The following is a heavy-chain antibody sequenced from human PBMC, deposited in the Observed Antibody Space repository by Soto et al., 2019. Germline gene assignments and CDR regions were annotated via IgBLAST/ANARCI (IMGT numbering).Heavy chain of an antibody. CDR1: GFTFSSYA. V-gene: IGHV3-23*01. Sequence: GGSLRLSCAASGFTFSSYAMSWVRQAPGKGLEWVSAISGSGGSTYYADSVKGRFIISRDNSKNTLYLQMNSLRAEDTAVYYCAKDPLYSSSPNWFDPWGQGTLVTVSS. CDR2: ISGSGGST. CDR3: AKDPLYSSSPNWFDP. D-gene: IGHD6-13*01. J-gene: IGHJ5*02.